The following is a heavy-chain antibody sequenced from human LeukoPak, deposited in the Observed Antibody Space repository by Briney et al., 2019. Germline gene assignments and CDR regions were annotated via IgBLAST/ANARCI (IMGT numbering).Heavy chain of an antibody. D-gene: IGHD3-3*01. J-gene: IGHJ3*02. CDR3: AHRNYDFWSGYYQGAFDI. CDR2: IYWDDDK. V-gene: IGHV2-5*02. Sequence: SGPTLVNPTQTLTLTCTFSGFSLSTSGVGVGWIRQPPGKALEWLAIIYWDDDKRYSPSLKSRLTITKDTSKNQVVLTMTNMDPVDTATYYCAHRNYDFWSGYYQGAFDIWGQGTMVTVSS. CDR1: GFSLSTSGVG.